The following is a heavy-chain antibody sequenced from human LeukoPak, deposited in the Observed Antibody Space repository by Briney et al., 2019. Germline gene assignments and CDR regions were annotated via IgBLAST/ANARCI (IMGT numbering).Heavy chain of an antibody. V-gene: IGHV1-8*03. CDR2: MNPNSGNT. CDR1: GYTFTSYD. Sequence: ASVKVSCKASGYTFTSYDINWVRQATGQGLEWMGWMNPNSGNTGYAQKSQGRVTITRNTSISTAYMELSSLRSEDTAVYYCARVLDNWFDPWGQGTLVTVSS. J-gene: IGHJ5*02. CDR3: ARVLDNWFDP.